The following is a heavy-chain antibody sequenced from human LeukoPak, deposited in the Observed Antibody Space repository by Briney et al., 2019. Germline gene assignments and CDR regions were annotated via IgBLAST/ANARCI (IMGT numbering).Heavy chain of an antibody. CDR2: IYYSGST. D-gene: IGHD2-2*01. V-gene: IGHV4-61*01. Sequence: SETLSLTCTVSGASVSSSNYYWSWIRQPPGKGLEWVGAIYYSGSTNYNPSLKSRVTISVDTSKNQFSLKLSSVTAAVTAVYYCARDYCTTTRCYPNYFDYWGQGTLVTVSS. J-gene: IGHJ4*02. CDR1: GASVSSSNYY. CDR3: ARDYCTTTRCYPNYFDY.